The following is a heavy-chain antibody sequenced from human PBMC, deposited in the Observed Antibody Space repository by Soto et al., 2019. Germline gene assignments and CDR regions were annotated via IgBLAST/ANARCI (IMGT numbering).Heavy chain of an antibody. Sequence: ASVKVSCKASGYTFTSYGISWVRQAPGQGLEWMGWISAYNGNTNYAQKLQGRVTMTTDTSTSTAYMELRSLRSGDTAVYYCARNLGGYSVNWFDPWGQGTLVTVSS. D-gene: IGHD3-22*01. J-gene: IGHJ5*02. V-gene: IGHV1-18*01. CDR3: ARNLGGYSVNWFDP. CDR1: GYTFTSYG. CDR2: ISAYNGNT.